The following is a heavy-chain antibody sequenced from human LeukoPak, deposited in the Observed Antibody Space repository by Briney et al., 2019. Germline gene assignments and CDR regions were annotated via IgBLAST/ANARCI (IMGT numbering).Heavy chain of an antibody. V-gene: IGHV4-4*07. CDR3: ARDTAMVTYYYYYYMDV. D-gene: IGHD5-18*01. J-gene: IGHJ6*03. Sequence: PSETLSLTCTVSGGSISSYSWSWIRQPAGKGLEWIGRIYTSGSTNYNPSLKSRVTMSVDTSKNQFSLKLSSVTAADTAVYYCARDTAMVTYYYYYYMDVWGKGTTVTVSS. CDR2: IYTSGST. CDR1: GGSISSYS.